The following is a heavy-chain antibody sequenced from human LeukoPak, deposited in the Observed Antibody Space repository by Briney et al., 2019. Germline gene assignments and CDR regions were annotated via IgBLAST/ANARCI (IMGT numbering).Heavy chain of an antibody. CDR2: ISSSSSTI. Sequence: PGGSLRLSCAASGFTFSSYSMNWVRQAPGKGLEWVSYISSSSSTIYYADSVEGRFTISRDNAKNSLYLQMNSLRAEDTAVYYCARGKQYPEAFDIWGQGTMVTVSS. CDR1: GFTFSSYS. J-gene: IGHJ3*02. CDR3: ARGKQYPEAFDI. D-gene: IGHD2-2*01. V-gene: IGHV3-48*01.